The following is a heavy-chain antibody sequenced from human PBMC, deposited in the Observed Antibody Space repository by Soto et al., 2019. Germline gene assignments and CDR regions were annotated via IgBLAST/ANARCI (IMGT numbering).Heavy chain of an antibody. CDR1: GFTFDDYA. Sequence: EVQLVESGGGLVQPGRSLRLSCAASGFTFDDYAMHWVRQAPGKGLEWVSGISWNSGSIGYADSVKGRFTISRDSAKYSLYLQMNSLRAEDTALYYCAKDRGTVTNSRQYWYFDLWGRGTLVTVSS. J-gene: IGHJ2*01. V-gene: IGHV3-9*01. CDR2: ISWNSGSI. D-gene: IGHD4-17*01. CDR3: AKDRGTVTNSRQYWYFDL.